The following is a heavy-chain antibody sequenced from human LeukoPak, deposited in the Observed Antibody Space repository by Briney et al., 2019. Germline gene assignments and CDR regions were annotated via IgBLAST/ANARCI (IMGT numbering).Heavy chain of an antibody. V-gene: IGHV1-69*01. CDR2: VIPIFGTA. J-gene: IGHJ4*02. CDR3: AREAGGCSSTSCHGQN. Sequence: SVKVSCKASWGTLRSHAISRVRQAPGPRLEWMGGVIPIFGTANYAQKFRGRVTITADESTSTAYMELSSLRSEDTAVYYCAREAGGCSSTSCHGQNWGQGTLVTVSS. CDR1: WGTLRSHA. D-gene: IGHD2-2*01.